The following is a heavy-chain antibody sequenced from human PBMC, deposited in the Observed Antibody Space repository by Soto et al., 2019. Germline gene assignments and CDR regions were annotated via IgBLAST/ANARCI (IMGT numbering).Heavy chain of an antibody. CDR1: GFTFDDFA. CDR2: VNWGGDTT. CDR3: AKGATVTTHYQYYGMDV. D-gene: IGHD4-17*01. V-gene: IGHV3-43D*04. J-gene: IGHJ6*02. Sequence: EVHLEESGGAVVQPGGSLRLSCAASGFTFDDFAMCWVRQVPGKGLEWSSLVNWGGDTTFYAESVKGRFIISRDNTKNSVYLQMTSLRSEDSAIYYCAKGATVTTHYQYYGMDVWGQGTTVTVSS.